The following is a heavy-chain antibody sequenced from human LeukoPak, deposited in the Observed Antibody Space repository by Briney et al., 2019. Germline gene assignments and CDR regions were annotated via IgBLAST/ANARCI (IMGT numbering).Heavy chain of an antibody. CDR1: GFTFSSYW. CDR3: ARSHGSGGPFL. D-gene: IGHD3-10*01. Sequence: PGGSLRLSCAASGFTFSSYWMHWVRQAPGKGLVWVSRINSDGSSTSYADSVKGRFTISRDNAKNTLYLQMDSLRDEDTAVYYCARSHGSGGPFLWGQGTLVTVSS. J-gene: IGHJ4*02. CDR2: INSDGSST. V-gene: IGHV3-74*01.